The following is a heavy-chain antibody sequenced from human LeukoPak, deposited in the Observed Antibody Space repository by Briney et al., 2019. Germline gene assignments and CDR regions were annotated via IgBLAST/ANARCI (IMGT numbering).Heavy chain of an antibody. D-gene: IGHD5-24*01. CDR2: INQSGGT. V-gene: IGHV4-34*01. J-gene: IGHJ5*02. CDR3: AREGRDGYLS. CDR1: GGSFSGFY. Sequence: SETLSLTCAVYGGSFSGFYWSWIRQPPGKGLELIGEINQSGGTNYNPSLKSRVTISVDTSKNQFSLKLSSVTAADTAVYYCAREGRDGYLSWGQGTLVTVSS.